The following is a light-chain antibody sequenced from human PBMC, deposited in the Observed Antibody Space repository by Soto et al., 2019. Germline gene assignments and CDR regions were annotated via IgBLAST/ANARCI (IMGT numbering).Light chain of an antibody. V-gene: IGKV1-39*01. CDR3: QQTYKNSWT. CDR1: QSISSY. Sequence: DIQMTQSPSSLSAYVGDRVPITCRASQSISSYLNWYKQKPGKAPKLLSYAASSLQSGVPSRFIGSGYATDFSLTISSLQPEDFATYYCQQTYKNSWTFGPGTKVDIK. J-gene: IGKJ3*01. CDR2: AAS.